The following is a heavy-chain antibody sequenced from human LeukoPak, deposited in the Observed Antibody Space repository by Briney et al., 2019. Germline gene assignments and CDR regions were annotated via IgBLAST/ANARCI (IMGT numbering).Heavy chain of an antibody. CDR3: ARRAGGTPDN. CDR2: IGGDGTST. V-gene: IGHV3-23*01. J-gene: IGHJ4*02. Sequence: GGSLRLSCAASGFTFNIYAMTWVRQAPGKGLDWVSAIGGDGTSTDYADSVKGRFTISRDNSKNTLYLQMNRLRAEDTALYYCARRAGGTPDNWGQGTLVTVSS. D-gene: IGHD1-26*01. CDR1: GFTFNIYA.